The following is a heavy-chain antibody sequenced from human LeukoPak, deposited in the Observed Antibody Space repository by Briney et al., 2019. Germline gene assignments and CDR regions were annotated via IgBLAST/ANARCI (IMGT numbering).Heavy chain of an antibody. J-gene: IGHJ1*01. Sequence: GGSLRLSCAASGFTFNTYWMTWVRQAPGKGLEWVANINQDESKKYYVDSVKGRFTISRDNAKNSLFLQMNSLRADDTAVYYCVRDSSTWSWAEYFHHWGQGTLVTVSS. V-gene: IGHV3-7*01. CDR2: INQDESKK. CDR3: VRDSSTWSWAEYFHH. D-gene: IGHD6-13*01. CDR1: GFTFNTYW.